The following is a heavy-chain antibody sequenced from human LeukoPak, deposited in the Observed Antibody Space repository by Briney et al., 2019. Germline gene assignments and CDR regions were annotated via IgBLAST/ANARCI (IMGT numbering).Heavy chain of an antibody. CDR3: VKDTPTTGYHLDS. Sequence: GGSLRLSCAASGFTFSSYWMSWVRQAPGKGLEWVANIKQDGSEKYYVDSVKGRFTISRDNSENKLYLQINSLRVEDTAVYYCVKDTPTTGYHLDSWGQGTLVTVSS. J-gene: IGHJ4*02. D-gene: IGHD1-1*01. CDR1: GFTFSSYW. V-gene: IGHV3-7*01. CDR2: IKQDGSEK.